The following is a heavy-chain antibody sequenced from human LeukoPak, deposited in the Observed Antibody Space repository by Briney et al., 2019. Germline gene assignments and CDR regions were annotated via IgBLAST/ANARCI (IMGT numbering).Heavy chain of an antibody. D-gene: IGHD1-14*01. J-gene: IGHJ4*02. CDR3: AQGLVGASITNFFDY. V-gene: IGHV3-9*03. CDR1: GFTFDDNA. CDR2: ISWNSGSI. Sequence: PGRSLRLSCAASGFTFDDNAMHWVRQAPGKGLEWVSGISWNSGSIGYADSVKGRFTISRDNAKNSLYLQMNSLRAEDMAVYYCAQGLVGASITNFFDYWGQGTLVTVSS.